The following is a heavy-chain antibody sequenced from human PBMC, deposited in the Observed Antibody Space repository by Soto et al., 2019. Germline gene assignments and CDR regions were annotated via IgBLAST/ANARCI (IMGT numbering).Heavy chain of an antibody. CDR1: GYSFTTYG. J-gene: IGHJ6*02. CDR2: ISGYNGNT. V-gene: IGHV1-18*01. CDR3: ASEGPAPYYYYGMDV. Sequence: QVQLVQSGGEVKKPGASVKVSCKTSGYSFTTYGISWVRQAPGQGLEWMGWISGYNGNTHYAQKIQGRVSMTTDTSTSTAYMELRSLRSDDTAVYYCASEGPAPYYYYGMDVWGQGTTVTVSS.